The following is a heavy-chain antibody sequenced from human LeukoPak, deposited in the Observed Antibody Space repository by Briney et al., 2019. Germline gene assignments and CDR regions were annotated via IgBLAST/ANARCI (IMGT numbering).Heavy chain of an antibody. J-gene: IGHJ4*02. CDR2: TSSDGSNK. Sequence: GGSLRLSCAASGFTFSDYGIHWVRQAPGKGLEWVAVTSSDGSNKFYADSVKGRFTISRDNSKNMLYLQMNSLRAEDTAVYYCAKDNYYYDTSGYYADYWGQGTLVTVSS. CDR1: GFTFSDYG. V-gene: IGHV3-30*18. CDR3: AKDNYYYDTSGYYADY. D-gene: IGHD3-22*01.